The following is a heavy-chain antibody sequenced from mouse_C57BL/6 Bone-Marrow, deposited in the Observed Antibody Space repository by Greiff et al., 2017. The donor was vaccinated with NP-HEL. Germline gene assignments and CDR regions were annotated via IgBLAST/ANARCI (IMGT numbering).Heavy chain of an antibody. CDR2: ISSGGSYT. Sequence: EVKLMESGGDLVKPGGSLKLSCAASGFTFSSYGMSWVRQTPDKRLEWVATISSGGSYTYYPDSVKGRFTISRDNAKNTLYLQMSSLKSEDTAMYYCARTEYYAMDYWGQGTSVTVSS. V-gene: IGHV5-6*01. CDR1: GFTFSSYG. J-gene: IGHJ4*01. CDR3: ARTEYYAMDY.